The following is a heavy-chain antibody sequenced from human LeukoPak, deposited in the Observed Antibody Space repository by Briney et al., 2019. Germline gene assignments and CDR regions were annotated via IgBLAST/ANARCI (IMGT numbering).Heavy chain of an antibody. Sequence: SQTLSLTCAISGDSVSSNSAAWNWIRQSPSRGLEWLGRTYCRSKWYNDYAVSVKSRIIINPDTSKNQFSLQLNSVTPEDTAVYYCASRRQYFDGRTIDYWGQGTLVTVSS. D-gene: IGHD3-9*01. CDR3: ASRRQYFDGRTIDY. J-gene: IGHJ4*02. V-gene: IGHV6-1*01. CDR2: TYCRSKWYN. CDR1: GDSVSSNSAA.